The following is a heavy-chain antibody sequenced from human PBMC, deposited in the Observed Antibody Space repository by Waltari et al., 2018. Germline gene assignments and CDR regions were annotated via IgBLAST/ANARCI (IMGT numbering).Heavy chain of an antibody. Sequence: QVQLVESGGGVVQPGRSLRLSCAASGFTFSSYGMPWVRQAPGKGLEWVAVISYDGSNKYYADSVKGRFTISRDNSKNTLYLQMNSLRAEDTAVYYCAKGDLWSDAFDIWGQGTMVTVSS. CDR1: GFTFSSYG. V-gene: IGHV3-30*18. CDR2: ISYDGSNK. J-gene: IGHJ3*02. CDR3: AKGDLWSDAFDI. D-gene: IGHD3-10*01.